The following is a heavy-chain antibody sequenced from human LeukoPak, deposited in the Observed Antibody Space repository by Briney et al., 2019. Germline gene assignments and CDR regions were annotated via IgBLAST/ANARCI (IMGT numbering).Heavy chain of an antibody. Sequence: ASVNISCKASGYTFTGYSIHWVRQAPGQGLEWMGWINPNNGGAIYAQKFQGRVTMTRDTSSSTAYMELSGLRSDDTALYYCARDETEYTSSWVYFDDWGQGTLVTVSS. D-gene: IGHD6-13*01. CDR1: GYTFTGYS. CDR2: INPNNGGA. V-gene: IGHV1-2*02. CDR3: ARDETEYTSSWVYFDD. J-gene: IGHJ4*02.